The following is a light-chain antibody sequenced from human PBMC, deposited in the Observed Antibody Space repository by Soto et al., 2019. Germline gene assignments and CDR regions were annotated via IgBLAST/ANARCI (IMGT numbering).Light chain of an antibody. CDR3: QQSYGSPPYT. Sequence: DIQMTQSPSTLSGSVVDRVTITFRASQTISSWLAWYQQKPGKAPKLLIYDASSLESGVPSRFSGSGSGTEFTLTISSLQPDDFATYYCQQSYGSPPYTFGQGTRLEIK. V-gene: IGKV1-5*01. J-gene: IGKJ5*01. CDR1: QTISSW. CDR2: DAS.